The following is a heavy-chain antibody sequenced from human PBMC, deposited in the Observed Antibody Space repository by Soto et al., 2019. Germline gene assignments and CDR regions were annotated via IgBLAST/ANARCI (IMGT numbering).Heavy chain of an antibody. Sequence: EMQLVESGGGLVQPGGSLRLSCAASAFTFRNYWMSWVRQAPGKGLECVAKIKEDGSEKYYVDSVKGRFTISRDNXKNSVYLQMNSLTVEDTAMYYCARASSSTSGAIDYWGQGTLVTVSS. CDR2: IKEDGSEK. CDR1: AFTFRNYW. V-gene: IGHV3-7*04. J-gene: IGHJ4*02. CDR3: ARASSSTSGAIDY. D-gene: IGHD2-2*01.